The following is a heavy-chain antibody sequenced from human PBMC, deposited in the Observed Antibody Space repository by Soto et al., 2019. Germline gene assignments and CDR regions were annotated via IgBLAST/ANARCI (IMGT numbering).Heavy chain of an antibody. J-gene: IGHJ5*02. CDR1: GYTFTSYG. CDR2: ISAYNGNT. CDR3: AAYDSSGYNWFDP. Sequence: ASVKVSCKASGYTFTSYGISWVRQAPGQGLEWIGWISAYNGNTNYAQKLQGRVTMTTDTSTSTAYMELRSLRSDDTAVYYCAAYDSSGYNWFDPWGQGTLVTVSS. D-gene: IGHD3-22*01. V-gene: IGHV1-18*01.